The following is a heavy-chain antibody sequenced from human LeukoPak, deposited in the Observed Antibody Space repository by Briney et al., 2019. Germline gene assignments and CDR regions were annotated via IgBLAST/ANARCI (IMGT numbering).Heavy chain of an antibody. V-gene: IGHV4-34*01. J-gene: IGHJ4*02. D-gene: IGHD5-24*01. CDR1: GGSFSGHY. Sequence: SETLSLTCAVYGGSFSGHYWTWIRQPPEKGLEWIGEINHSGRTNSNLSLKSRVTISVDTSKNQFSLKLTSVTAADTALYYCARCVTARLLQSRCYFDSWGQGTLVTVSS. CDR2: INHSGRT. CDR3: ARCVTARLLQSRCYFDS.